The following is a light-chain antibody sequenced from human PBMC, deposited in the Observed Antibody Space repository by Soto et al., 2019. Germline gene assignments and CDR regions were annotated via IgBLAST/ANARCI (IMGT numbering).Light chain of an antibody. CDR2: DAS. CDR1: QSVSSY. Sequence: EIVLTQSPATLSLSPGERATLSCRASQSVSSYFAWYQQKPGQAPRLLIYDASNRATGIPARFSGSGSGTNFTLTISSLEAEDFAVYYCQQRSNWPSYTFGQGTKLEIK. J-gene: IGKJ2*01. CDR3: QQRSNWPSYT. V-gene: IGKV3-11*01.